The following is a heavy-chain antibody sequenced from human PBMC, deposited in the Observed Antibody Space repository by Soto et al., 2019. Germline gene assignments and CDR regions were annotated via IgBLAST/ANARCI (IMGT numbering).Heavy chain of an antibody. Sequence: SETLSLTCTVSGGSISSYYWSWIRQPPGKGLEWIGYIYYSGSTNYNPSLKSRVTISVDTSKNQFSLKLSSVTAADTAVYYCARDYQVVVAATSDHDAFDIWGQGTMVTVSS. J-gene: IGHJ3*02. CDR3: ARDYQVVVAATSDHDAFDI. CDR2: IYYSGST. D-gene: IGHD2-15*01. CDR1: GGSISSYY. V-gene: IGHV4-59*01.